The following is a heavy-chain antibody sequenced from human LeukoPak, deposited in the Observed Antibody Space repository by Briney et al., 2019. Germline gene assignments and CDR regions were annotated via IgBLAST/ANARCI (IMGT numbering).Heavy chain of an antibody. J-gene: IGHJ4*02. CDR2: IRYDGSNE. V-gene: IGHV3-33*08. Sequence: PGGSLRLSCAASRFTFNNYAMSWVRQAPGRGLEWVAIIRYDGSNENYADSVKGRFTISRDNSKKTLYLQMNSLRAEDTAVYYCARSRYNLDYWGQGTLVTVSS. CDR3: ARSRYNLDY. D-gene: IGHD5-24*01. CDR1: RFTFNNYA.